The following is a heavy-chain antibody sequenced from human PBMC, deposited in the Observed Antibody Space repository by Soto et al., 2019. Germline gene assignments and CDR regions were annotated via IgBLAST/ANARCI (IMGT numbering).Heavy chain of an antibody. V-gene: IGHV1-3*04. J-gene: IGHJ5*02. Sequence: ASVKVSCKASGYTFTGYYMHWVRQAPGQELEWMGWINTGNGDTKYSQKFQGRVTITRDTSATTAYMELSSLRSEDTAVYYCAREPPTKINGWYNWFDPWGQGTQVTVSS. CDR1: GYTFTGYY. D-gene: IGHD6-19*01. CDR3: AREPPTKINGWYNWFDP. CDR2: INTGNGDT.